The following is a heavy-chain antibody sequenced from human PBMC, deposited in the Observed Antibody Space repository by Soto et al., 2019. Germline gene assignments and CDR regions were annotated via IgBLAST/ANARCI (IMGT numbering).Heavy chain of an antibody. J-gene: IGHJ4*02. Sequence: QVHLQQSGPGLLKPSQTLSLTCAISGDSVSTNSGSWNWIRQSPSRGLEWLGRTYYRSKWFNDYAVSVNGRITVNPDTSKNQFSLQLNSVTPEDTAVYYCVRASGYVDYWGQGTLVTVSS. V-gene: IGHV6-1*01. CDR2: TYYRSKWFN. CDR3: VRASGYVDY. D-gene: IGHD3-10*01. CDR1: GDSVSTNSGS.